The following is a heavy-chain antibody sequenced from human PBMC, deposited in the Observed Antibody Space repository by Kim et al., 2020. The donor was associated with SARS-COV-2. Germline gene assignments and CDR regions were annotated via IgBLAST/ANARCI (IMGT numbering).Heavy chain of an antibody. D-gene: IGHD6-19*01. V-gene: IGHV5-51*01. CDR3: ARRRGDSIAVAGINLGWFDP. J-gene: IGHJ5*02. Sequence: GESLKISCKGSGYSFTSYSIGWVRQMPGKGLEWMGIIYPGDSDTRYNPSFQGQVTISADKSISTAYLQWSSLKASDTAMYYCARRRGDSIAVAGINLGWFDPWGQGTLVTVSS. CDR2: IYPGDSDT. CDR1: GYSFTSYS.